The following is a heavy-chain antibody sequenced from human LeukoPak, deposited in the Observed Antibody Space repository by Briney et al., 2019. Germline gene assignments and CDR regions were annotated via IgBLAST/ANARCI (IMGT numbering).Heavy chain of an antibody. Sequence: PGGSLRLSCAASGFTFSSYSMNWVRQAPGKGLEWVGRIKSKADGGTTDFAAPVKGRFTISRDDSKNTLYLQMNSQKTEDTAVYYCSTGVGRGWSLGYWGQGTLVTVSS. CDR2: IKSKADGGTT. J-gene: IGHJ4*02. D-gene: IGHD6-19*01. CDR3: STGVGRGWSLGY. V-gene: IGHV3-15*01. CDR1: GFTFSSYS.